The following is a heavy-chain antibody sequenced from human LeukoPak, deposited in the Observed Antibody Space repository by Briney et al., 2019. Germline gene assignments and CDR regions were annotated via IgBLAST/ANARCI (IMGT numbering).Heavy chain of an antibody. Sequence: SGPTLVKPTQTLTLTCTFSGFSLNTSGVGGGWIRQPPGKALEWLTLIFWDDDKRYSPSLKSRLTITKDTSKSQVVLTMTNMDPVDTATYYCARRPNAFDIWGQGTMVTVSS. J-gene: IGHJ3*02. CDR2: IFWDDDK. V-gene: IGHV2-5*02. CDR3: ARRPNAFDI. CDR1: GFSLNTSGVG.